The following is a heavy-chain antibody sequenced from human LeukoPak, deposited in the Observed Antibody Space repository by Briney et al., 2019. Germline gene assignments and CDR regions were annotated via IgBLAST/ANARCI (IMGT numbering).Heavy chain of an antibody. Sequence: SETLSLTCTVSGGSISSYYWSWIRQPPGKGLEWIGYIYHSGSTYYNPSLKSRVTISVDRSKNQFSLKLSSVTAADTAVYYCARYCSSTSWGCSNWFDPWGQGTLVTVSS. CDR2: IYHSGST. J-gene: IGHJ5*02. CDR1: GGSISSYY. CDR3: ARYCSSTSWGCSNWFDP. V-gene: IGHV4-59*12. D-gene: IGHD2-2*01.